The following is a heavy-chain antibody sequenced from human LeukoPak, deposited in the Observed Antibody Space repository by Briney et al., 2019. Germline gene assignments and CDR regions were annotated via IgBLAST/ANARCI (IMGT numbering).Heavy chain of an antibody. V-gene: IGHV3-23*01. CDR2: ISGSGGST. CDR3: AKDRIYCSSTSCYDVFDY. D-gene: IGHD2-2*01. Sequence: GGSLRLSCAASGFTFSSYGMHWVRQAPGKGLEWVSAISGSGGSTYYADSVKGRFTISRDNSKNTLYLQMNSLRAEDTAVYYCAKDRIYCSSTSCYDVFDYWGQGTLVTVSS. J-gene: IGHJ4*02. CDR1: GFTFSSYG.